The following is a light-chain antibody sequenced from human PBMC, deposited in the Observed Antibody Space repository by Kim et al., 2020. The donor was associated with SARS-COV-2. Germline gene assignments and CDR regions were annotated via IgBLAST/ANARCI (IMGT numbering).Light chain of an antibody. CDR1: QSVTSN. CDR3: QQYNNWPWT. V-gene: IGKV3-15*01. J-gene: IGKJ1*01. Sequence: ETVLTQSPATLSVSPGERATLSCRASQSVTSNVAWYQHKPGQAPRLLIYGASTRATGIPARFSGSGSGTEFTLIISRLQSEDFAVYYCQQYNNWPWTFGQGTKVDIK. CDR2: GAS.